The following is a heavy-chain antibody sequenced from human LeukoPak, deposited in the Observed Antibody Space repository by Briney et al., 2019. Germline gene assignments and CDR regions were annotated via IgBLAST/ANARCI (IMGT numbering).Heavy chain of an antibody. Sequence: GGSLRLSCAASGFTFSHYPMHWVRQAPGKGLVGVAVISYDGSNKYYADSVKGRFTISRDNSKNTLYLQMNSLRAEDTAVYYCAKVAALVVPAAPFDYWGQGTLVTVSS. CDR1: GFTFSHYP. D-gene: IGHD2-2*01. CDR2: ISYDGSNK. CDR3: AKVAALVVPAAPFDY. J-gene: IGHJ4*02. V-gene: IGHV3-30-3*01.